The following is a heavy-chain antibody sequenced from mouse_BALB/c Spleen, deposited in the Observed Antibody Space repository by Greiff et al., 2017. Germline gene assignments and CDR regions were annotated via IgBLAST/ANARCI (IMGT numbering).Heavy chain of an antibody. D-gene: IGHD2-2*01. Sequence: EVQLVESGAELVKPGASVKLSCTASGFNIKDTYMHWVKQRPEQGLEWIGRIDPANGNTKYDPKFQGKATITADTSSNTAYLQLSSLTSEDTAVYYCSLYYGYDGYFDYWGQGTTLTVSS. CDR2: IDPANGNT. V-gene: IGHV14-3*02. CDR3: SLYYGYDGYFDY. CDR1: GFNIKDTY. J-gene: IGHJ2*01.